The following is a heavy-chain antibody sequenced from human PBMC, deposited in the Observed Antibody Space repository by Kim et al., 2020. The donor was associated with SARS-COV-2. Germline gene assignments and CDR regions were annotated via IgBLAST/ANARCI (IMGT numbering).Heavy chain of an antibody. D-gene: IGHD4-17*01. J-gene: IGHJ6*02. Sequence: VKGRFTISRDNAKNSLYLQMTSLRAEDTAVYYCASDSDDYGGYYYYSMDVWGQGTTVTVSS. CDR3: ASDSDDYGGYYYYSMDV. V-gene: IGHV3-11*06.